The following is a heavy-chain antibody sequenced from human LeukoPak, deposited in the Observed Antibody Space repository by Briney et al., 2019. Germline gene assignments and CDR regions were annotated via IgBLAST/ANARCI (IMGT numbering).Heavy chain of an antibody. J-gene: IGHJ4*02. CDR3: ARGPQSIVEGGIGRFDY. CDR1: GFTFSSYS. Sequence: PGGSLRLSCAASGFTFSSYSMNWVRQAPGKGLEWVSSITRTSIYIYYADSLKGRFTISRDNAKNLLYLQMNSLRAEDTAVYYCARGPQSIVEGGIGRFDYWGQGILVTVSS. D-gene: IGHD6-13*01. CDR2: ITRTSIYI. V-gene: IGHV3-21*01.